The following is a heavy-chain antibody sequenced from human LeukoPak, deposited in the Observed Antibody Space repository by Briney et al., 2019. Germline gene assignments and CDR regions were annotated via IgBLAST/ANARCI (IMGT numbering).Heavy chain of an antibody. D-gene: IGHD6-13*01. CDR1: GLTLSNYW. CDR2: ISQSGST. V-gene: IGHV4-38-2*01. CDR3: ASTHSSSWYSPLYNWFDP. J-gene: IGHJ5*02. Sequence: GSLRLSCAASGLTLSNYWMHWVRQAPGKGLEWIGSISQSGSTYYNPSLKSRVTISVDMSKNRVFLKLSSVTAADTAVYYCASTHSSSWYSPLYNWFDPWGQGTLVTVPS.